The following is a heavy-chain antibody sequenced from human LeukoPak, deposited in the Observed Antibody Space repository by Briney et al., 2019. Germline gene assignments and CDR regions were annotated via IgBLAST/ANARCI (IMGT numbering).Heavy chain of an antibody. V-gene: IGHV4-39*01. Sequence: GSLRLSCVASGFTFSGYSMAWIRQPPGKGLEWIGTVYYSSSTYYNPSLKSRLTISVDTSNNSVSLKVTSLTAADTAVYYCARHGNWEPFDYWGQGSLVTVSS. CDR2: VYYSSST. CDR3: ARHGNWEPFDY. J-gene: IGHJ4*02. D-gene: IGHD1-1*01. CDR1: GFTFSGYS.